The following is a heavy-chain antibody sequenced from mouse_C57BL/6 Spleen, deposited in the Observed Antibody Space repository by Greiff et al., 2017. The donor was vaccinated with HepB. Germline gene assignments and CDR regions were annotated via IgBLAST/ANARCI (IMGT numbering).Heavy chain of an antibody. D-gene: IGHD1-1*01. V-gene: IGHV1-64*01. CDR3: ARSSYYYGSSYYAMDY. J-gene: IGHJ4*01. CDR1: GYTFTSYW. CDR2: IHPNSGST. Sequence: QVQLQQPGAELVKPGASVKLSCKASGYTFTSYWMHWVKQRPGQGLEWTGMIHPNSGSTNYNEKFKSKATLTVDKSSSTAYMQLSSLTSEDSAVYYCARSSYYYGSSYYAMDYWGQGTSVTVSS.